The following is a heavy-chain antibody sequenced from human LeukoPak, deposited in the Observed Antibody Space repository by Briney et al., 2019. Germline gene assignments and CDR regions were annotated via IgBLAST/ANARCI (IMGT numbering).Heavy chain of an antibody. V-gene: IGHV1-69-2*01. CDR2: VDPEDGET. D-gene: IGHD2-2*01. CDR3: ATVGYCSSTSCPTDY. Sequence: ASVKISCKVSGYTLTDYYMHWVQQAPGKGLEWMGLVDPEDGETIYAEKFQGRVTITADTSTDTAYMELSSLRSEDTAVYYCATVGYCSSTSCPTDYWGQGTLVTVSS. J-gene: IGHJ4*02. CDR1: GYTLTDYY.